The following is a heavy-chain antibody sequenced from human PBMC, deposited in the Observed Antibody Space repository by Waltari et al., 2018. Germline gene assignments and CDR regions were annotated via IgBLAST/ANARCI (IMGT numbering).Heavy chain of an antibody. CDR1: RFTFSNYW. CDR2: INQDGSEE. J-gene: IGHJ3*02. CDR3: ARTGARWLQFAAFDI. D-gene: IGHD5-12*01. Sequence: EVLLVESGGGLVQTGGSLRLSCAASRFTFSNYWMNWVRQAPGKWREWVANINQDGSEEYYVDSVKGRFTISRDNAKNSLYLEMKTLRAEDTAIYYCARTGARWLQFAAFDIWGQGTMVTVSS. V-gene: IGHV3-7*01.